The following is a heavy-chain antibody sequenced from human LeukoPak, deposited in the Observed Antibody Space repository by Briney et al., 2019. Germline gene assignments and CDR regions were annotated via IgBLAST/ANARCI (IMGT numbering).Heavy chain of an antibody. D-gene: IGHD3-16*01. CDR3: ARDMNPTVFDF. V-gene: IGHV3-74*01. Sequence: GGSLRLSCAASGFTFTSHWMHWVRQTPGKWLVWVSGIKNDGNDTAYADSVKGRFTISRDNAKNTLYLQMDSLRAEDTAVYYCARDMNPTVFDFWGQGTLVTVSS. CDR1: GFTFTSHW. CDR2: IKNDGNDT. J-gene: IGHJ4*02.